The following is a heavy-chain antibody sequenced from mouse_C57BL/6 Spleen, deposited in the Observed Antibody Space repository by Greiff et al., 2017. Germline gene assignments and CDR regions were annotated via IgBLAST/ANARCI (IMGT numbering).Heavy chain of an antibody. Sequence: EVMLVESGGGLVKPGGSLKLSCAASGFTFSDYGMHWVRQAPEKGLEWVAYISSGSSTIYYAATVKGRFTISRDNAKNTLFLHMTSLRSEDTSMYYCARNYSNWDYAMDYWGQGTSVTVSS. D-gene: IGHD2-5*01. CDR3: ARNYSNWDYAMDY. V-gene: IGHV5-17*01. CDR1: GFTFSDYG. J-gene: IGHJ4*01. CDR2: ISSGSSTI.